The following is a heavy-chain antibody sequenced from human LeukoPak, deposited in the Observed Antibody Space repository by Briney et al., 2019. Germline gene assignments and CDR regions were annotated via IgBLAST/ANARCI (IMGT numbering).Heavy chain of an antibody. CDR1: VGSISSYY. Sequence: SETLSLTCTVSVGSISSYYWSWIRQPPGKGLEWIGRFYTSGRTNYNPSLKSRVTMSVDTSKNQFSLKLSSLTAADTAVYYCARDKRLLVRWGFDPWGQGTLVTVSS. D-gene: IGHD3-10*01. V-gene: IGHV4-4*07. CDR3: ARDKRLLVRWGFDP. CDR2: FYTSGRT. J-gene: IGHJ5*02.